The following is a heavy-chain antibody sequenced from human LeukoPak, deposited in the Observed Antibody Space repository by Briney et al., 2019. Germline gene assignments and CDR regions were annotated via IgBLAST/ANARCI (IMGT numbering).Heavy chain of an antibody. CDR3: ARDLGVVVIPTGEYYFDY. V-gene: IGHV1-3*01. D-gene: IGHD3-22*01. Sequence: ASVKVSCKASGYTFTTYAMHWVRQAPGQRLERMGWINAGNGNTKYSQKLQGRVTFTRDTSASTAYVELSSLRSEDTAVYYCARDLGVVVIPTGEYYFDYWGQGTLVTVSS. CDR1: GYTFTTYA. J-gene: IGHJ4*02. CDR2: INAGNGNT.